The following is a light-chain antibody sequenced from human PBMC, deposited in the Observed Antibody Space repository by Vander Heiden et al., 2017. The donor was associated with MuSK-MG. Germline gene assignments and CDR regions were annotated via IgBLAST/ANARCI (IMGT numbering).Light chain of an antibody. CDR1: QSVSSN. J-gene: IGKJ1*01. V-gene: IGKV3-15*01. CDR3: HQENNCPRT. CDR2: GAA. Sequence: LVMTQSPATLSVSPGESAPLSCRASQSVSSNLAWYQQKPGQAPRLLIVGAATRATGIPARCSGSGSGAEFTLTINSLQSEDFGVFYCHQENNCPRTFGQGSKVEI.